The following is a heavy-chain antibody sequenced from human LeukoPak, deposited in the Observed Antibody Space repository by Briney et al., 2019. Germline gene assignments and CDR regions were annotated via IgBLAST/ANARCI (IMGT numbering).Heavy chain of an antibody. J-gene: IGHJ4*02. V-gene: IGHV4-4*07. Sequence: PSETLSLTCDVSGDFIRSYWWGWVRQPAGKGLEWIGRIYATGSTKFNPSLKSRLTMSMDTSANRISLNLTSVTAADTAIYFCARQGYTASYYFLDFWSKGMLVTVSS. CDR3: ARQGYTASYYFLDF. D-gene: IGHD1-26*01. CDR1: GDFIRSYW. CDR2: IYATGST.